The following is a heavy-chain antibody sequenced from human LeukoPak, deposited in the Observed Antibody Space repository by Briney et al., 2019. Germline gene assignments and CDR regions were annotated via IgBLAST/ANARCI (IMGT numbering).Heavy chain of an antibody. CDR2: IYTSGST. J-gene: IGHJ4*02. CDR3: ARAGEYDFWSGYLDY. Sequence: KASQTLSLTCTVSGGSISSGSYYWSWIRQPAGKGLEWIGRIYTSGSTNYNPSLKSRVTISVDTSKNQFSLKLSSVTAADTAVYYCARAGEYDFWSGYLDYWGQGTLVTVSS. CDR1: GGSISSGSYY. D-gene: IGHD3-3*01. V-gene: IGHV4-61*02.